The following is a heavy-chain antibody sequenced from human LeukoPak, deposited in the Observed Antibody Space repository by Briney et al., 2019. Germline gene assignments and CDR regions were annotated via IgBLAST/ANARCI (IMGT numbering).Heavy chain of an antibody. J-gene: IGHJ3*02. Sequence: GGSLRLSCAVSGFTVSSNYMSWVRQAPGKGLEWVSVIYSGGSTYYADSVKGRFTISRDNSKNTLYLQMSSLRADDTAVYYCASCFRVNAFDIWDQGTMVTVSS. CDR2: IYSGGST. D-gene: IGHD2-21*01. V-gene: IGHV3-66*01. CDR3: ASCFRVNAFDI. CDR1: GFTVSSNY.